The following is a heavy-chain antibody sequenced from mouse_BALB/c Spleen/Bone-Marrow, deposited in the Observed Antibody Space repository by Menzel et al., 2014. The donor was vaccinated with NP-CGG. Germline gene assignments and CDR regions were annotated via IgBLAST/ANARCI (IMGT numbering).Heavy chain of an antibody. CDR2: IDPANGNT. J-gene: IGHJ4*01. Sequence: VQLQQPGAELVKPGASVKLSCTASGFNIKDTYMHWVKQRPEQGLEWIGRIDPANGNTKYDPKFQGKATITADTSSNTAYLQLSSLTSEDTAVYYCARCEYYAMDYWGQGASGTVSS. CDR1: GFNIKDTY. CDR3: ARCEYYAMDY. V-gene: IGHV14-3*02.